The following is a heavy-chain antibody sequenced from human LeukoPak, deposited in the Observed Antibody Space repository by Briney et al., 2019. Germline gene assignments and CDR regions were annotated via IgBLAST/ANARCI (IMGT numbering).Heavy chain of an antibody. J-gene: IGHJ4*02. Sequence: GGSLRLSCAASGFTFSSYWMSWVRQAPGKGLEWVANIKQDGSEKYYVDSVKGRFTISRDNAKNSLYLQMNSLRAEDTAVYYCARDGRGDTAMVTMDYWGQGTLVTVSS. CDR2: IKQDGSEK. V-gene: IGHV3-7*01. D-gene: IGHD5-18*01. CDR1: GFTFSSYW. CDR3: ARDGRGDTAMVTMDY.